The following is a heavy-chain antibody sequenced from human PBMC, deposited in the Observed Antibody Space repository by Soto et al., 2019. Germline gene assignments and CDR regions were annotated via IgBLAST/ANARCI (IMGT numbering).Heavy chain of an antibody. CDR3: ARERGSKSMDV. CDR2: IKQDGSEN. V-gene: IGHV3-7*03. Sequence: PGGSLRLSCAASGFTFSNYWMTWVRRAPGKGLEWVANIKQDGSENSYVGSVKGRFTISRDNAKNSLYLQMNNLRAEDAAVYYCARERGSKSMDVWRQGTTVTVSS. J-gene: IGHJ6*02. CDR1: GFTFSNYW. D-gene: IGHD2-15*01.